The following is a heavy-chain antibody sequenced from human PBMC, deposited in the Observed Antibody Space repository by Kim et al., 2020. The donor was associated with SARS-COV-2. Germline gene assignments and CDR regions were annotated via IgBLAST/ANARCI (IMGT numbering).Heavy chain of an antibody. D-gene: IGHD3-10*01. CDR3: ARTTMASGYGMDV. V-gene: IGHV1-18*01. J-gene: IGHJ6*02. Sequence: CAQKIRGRVTITTDTSTSTAYMELRSLRSDDTAVYYCARTTMASGYGMDVWGQGTTVTVSS.